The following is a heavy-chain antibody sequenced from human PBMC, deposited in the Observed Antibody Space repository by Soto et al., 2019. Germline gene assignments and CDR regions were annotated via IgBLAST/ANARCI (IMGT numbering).Heavy chain of an antibody. CDR2: IKQDGSEK. CDR1: GFTFSSYW. V-gene: IGHV3-7*01. Sequence: GGSLRLSCAASGFTFSSYWMSWVRQAPGKGLEWVANIKQDGSEKYYVDSVKGRFTISRDNAKNSLYLQMNSLRAEDTAVYYCARLVPAAIRADAFDIWGQGTMVTVSS. D-gene: IGHD2-2*01. CDR3: ARLVPAAIRADAFDI. J-gene: IGHJ3*02.